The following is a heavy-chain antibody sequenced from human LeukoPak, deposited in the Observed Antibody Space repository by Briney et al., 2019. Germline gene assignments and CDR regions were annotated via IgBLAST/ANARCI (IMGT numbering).Heavy chain of an antibody. CDR1: GGSISSYS. Sequence: SETLSLTCTVSGGSISSYSWSXXRXPPGKXLEXXXXVYDXGSTYYNPXLKSXVXISLDXXKNQVSLNLNSVTSPDTAVYYCARAGPRRDGYNFDCWGQGTLVTVSS. D-gene: IGHD5-24*01. V-gene: IGHV4-59*01. CDR3: ARAGPRRDGYNFDC. CDR2: VYDXGST. J-gene: IGHJ4*02.